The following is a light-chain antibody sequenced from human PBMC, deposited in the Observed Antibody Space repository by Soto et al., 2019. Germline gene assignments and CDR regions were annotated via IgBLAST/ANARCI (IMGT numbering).Light chain of an antibody. V-gene: IGLV2-23*01. CDR1: SSDVGSYNL. J-gene: IGLJ2*01. CDR2: EGS. CDR3: CSLDDVV. Sequence: QSALTQPASVSGSPGQSITISCTGTSSDVGSYNLVSWYQQHPGKAPKLMIYEGSKRPSGVSNRFSGSMSGNTASLTISGLQAEDEADYYCCSLDDVVFGGGTKLTVL.